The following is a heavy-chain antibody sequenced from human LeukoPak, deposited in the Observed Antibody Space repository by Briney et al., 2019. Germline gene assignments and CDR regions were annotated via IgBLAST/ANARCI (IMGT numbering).Heavy chain of an antibody. CDR3: AKGYCSSTSCYTDY. J-gene: IGHJ4*02. D-gene: IGHD2-2*02. V-gene: IGHV3-9*03. CDR2: ISWNSGSI. CDR1: GFTFDDYA. Sequence: PGGSLRLSCAASGFTFDDYAMHWVRQAPGKDLEWVSGISWNSGSIGYADSVKGRFTISRDNAKNSLYLQMNSLRAEDMALYYCAKGYCSSTSCYTDYWGQGTLVTVSS.